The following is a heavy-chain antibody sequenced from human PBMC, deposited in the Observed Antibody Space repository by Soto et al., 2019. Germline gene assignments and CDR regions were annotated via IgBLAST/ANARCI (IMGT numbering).Heavy chain of an antibody. CDR1: GAALSSGGYF. CDR3: AREGIRWFHWFEH. V-gene: IGHV4-61*08. J-gene: IGHJ5*02. CDR2: IYYSGGT. Sequence: PSETLSLTCTVSGAALSSGGYFYTWVRQPPGKGLEWLGYIYYSGGTNYKPSLKSRVTISLDKSKSQFSLRLISVTAADTAVYYCAREGIRWFHWFEHWGKGTLVNVS. D-gene: IGHD3-10*01.